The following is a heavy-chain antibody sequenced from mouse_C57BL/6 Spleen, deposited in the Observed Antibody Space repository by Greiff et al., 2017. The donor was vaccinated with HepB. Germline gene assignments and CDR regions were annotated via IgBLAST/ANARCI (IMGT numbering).Heavy chain of an antibody. CDR3: ERQKSYGSSYAPFDD. Sequence: VQLQQPGAELVRPGSSVKLSCKASGYTFTSYWMHWVKQRPIQGLEWIGNIDPSDSETHYNQKFKDKATLTVDKSSSTAYMELSSLTSEDSAVYSGERQKSYGSSYAPFDDWGKGTTLTVSS. J-gene: IGHJ2*01. V-gene: IGHV1-52*01. D-gene: IGHD1-1*01. CDR2: IDPSDSET. CDR1: GYTFTSYW.